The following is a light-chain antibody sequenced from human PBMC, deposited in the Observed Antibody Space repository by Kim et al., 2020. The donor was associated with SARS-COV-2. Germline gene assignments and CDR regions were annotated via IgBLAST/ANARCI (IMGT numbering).Light chain of an antibody. CDR2: GR. CDR1: SLRSYS. V-gene: IGLV3-19*01. CDR3: HSRDSSTNHNYV. Sequence: SSELTQDPAVSVALGQTVRITCQGDSLRSYSASWYQQKPGQPPVLVLYGRNLPSGSPDRFSGSSSGNTAALTITGAQAEDEADYYCHSRDSSTNHNYVFGSGTKVTVL. J-gene: IGLJ1*01.